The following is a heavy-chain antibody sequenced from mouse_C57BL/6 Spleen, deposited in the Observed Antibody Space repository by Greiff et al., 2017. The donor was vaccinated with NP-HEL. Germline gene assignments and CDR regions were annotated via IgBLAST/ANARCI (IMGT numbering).Heavy chain of an antibody. CDR3: ARDALKGSYFDY. CDR1: GYTFTDYY. J-gene: IGHJ2*01. Sequence: QVQLQQSGAELVRPGASVKLSCKASGYTFTDYYINWVKQRPGQGLEWIARIYPGSGNTYYNEKFKGKATLTAEKSSSTAYMQLSSLTSEDSAVYFCARDALKGSYFDYWGKGTTLTVSS. V-gene: IGHV1-76*01. CDR2: IYPGSGNT. D-gene: IGHD1-3*01.